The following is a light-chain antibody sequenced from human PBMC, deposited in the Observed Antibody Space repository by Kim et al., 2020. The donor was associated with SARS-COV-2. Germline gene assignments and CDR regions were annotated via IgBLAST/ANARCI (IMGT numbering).Light chain of an antibody. CDR2: GVS. V-gene: IGKV3-15*01. CDR3: QQYNNWPYT. CDR1: QSINSH. Sequence: ETVMTQSPATLSVSPGERVSLFCRASQSINSHLAWYQMKPGQAPRLFVYGVSTRATGIPARFSGSGSATEFTLTISSLQSEDFAVYYCQQYNNWPYTFGQGTKVEIK. J-gene: IGKJ2*01.